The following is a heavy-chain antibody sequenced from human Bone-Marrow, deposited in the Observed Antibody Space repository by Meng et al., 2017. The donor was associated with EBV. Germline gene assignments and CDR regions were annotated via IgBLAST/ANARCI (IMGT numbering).Heavy chain of an antibody. CDR3: ARDRFDSGSYYIDY. J-gene: IGHJ4*02. Sequence: QVPLVASGPEVKKPGASVKVYCKASGYTFTNHAMHWVRQAPGQRFEWMGWINVGNDITKYSQKFQGRVTITRDTSANTTYMDLSSLKSEDTAVYFCARDRFDSGSYYIDYWGQGTLVTVSS. V-gene: IGHV1-3*01. D-gene: IGHD3-10*01. CDR2: INVGNDIT. CDR1: GYTFTNHA.